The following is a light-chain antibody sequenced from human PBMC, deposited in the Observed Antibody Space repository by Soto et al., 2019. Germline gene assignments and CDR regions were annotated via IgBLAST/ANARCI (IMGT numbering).Light chain of an antibody. V-gene: IGKV3-11*01. CDR3: QQRSSSIT. Sequence: VLTQSPATLSLSPGERPPLSCRSSQGVLTHLAWYQQKPGQAPRLLIYDASYRATGIPARCSGSWSRTVFILTISSLEPEDVAVYYYQQRSSSITFGQGTRLEIK. J-gene: IGKJ5*01. CDR1: QGVLTH. CDR2: DAS.